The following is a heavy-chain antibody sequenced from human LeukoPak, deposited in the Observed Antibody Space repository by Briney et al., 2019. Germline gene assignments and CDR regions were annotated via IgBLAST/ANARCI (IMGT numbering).Heavy chain of an antibody. CDR2: VDPEDGKT. Sequence: ATVKISCKTSRYTFTDYYIHWVQQAPGKGLEWMGRVDPEDGKTSFAGKFQGRVTINADTSADTAYMELRNLTSEDTAIYYCASAVAGAIDYWGQGTLVTVSS. CDR1: RYTFTDYY. V-gene: IGHV1-69-2*01. D-gene: IGHD6-19*01. J-gene: IGHJ4*02. CDR3: ASAVAGAIDY.